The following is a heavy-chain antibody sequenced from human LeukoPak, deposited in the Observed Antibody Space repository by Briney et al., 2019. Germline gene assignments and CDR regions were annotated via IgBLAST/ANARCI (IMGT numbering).Heavy chain of an antibody. Sequence: PSGTLSLTCAVYGGSFSGYYWSWIRQPPGKGLEWIGEINQSGSTDYNPSLKSRVTISIDTSKNQFSLKLNSVTAADTAVYYCAINDGSGSYYKSDYWGQGTLVTVSS. D-gene: IGHD3-10*01. J-gene: IGHJ4*02. CDR3: AINDGSGSYYKSDY. V-gene: IGHV4-34*01. CDR2: INQSGST. CDR1: GGSFSGYY.